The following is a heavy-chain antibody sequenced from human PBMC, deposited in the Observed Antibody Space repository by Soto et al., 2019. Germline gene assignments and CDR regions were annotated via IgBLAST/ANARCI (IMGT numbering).Heavy chain of an antibody. D-gene: IGHD3-10*01. V-gene: IGHV1-2*04. J-gene: IGHJ6*02. CDR2: IHPDSGDT. Sequence: QVQLVQSGAEVKKPGASVKVSCKASGYTFTGYYMHWVRQAPGQGLEWMGWIHPDSGDTKYAQKFQGWVPMTRDTSINTAYMELSSLKSDDTAVYYCARLNYFASGSEYYHGMDVWGQGTTVTVSS. CDR3: ARLNYFASGSEYYHGMDV. CDR1: GYTFTGYY.